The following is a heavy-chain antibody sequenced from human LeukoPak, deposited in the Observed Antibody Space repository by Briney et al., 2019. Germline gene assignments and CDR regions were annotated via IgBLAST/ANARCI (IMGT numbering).Heavy chain of an antibody. CDR3: ARDENWGSRVADY. Sequence: SGGSLRLSCAASGFTFSSYSMNWVRQAPGKGLEWVSYISSSSSTIYYADSVKGRFTISRDNAKNSLYLRMNSLRAEDTAVYYCARDENWGSRVADYWGQGTLVTVSS. J-gene: IGHJ4*02. V-gene: IGHV3-48*01. CDR2: ISSSSSTI. D-gene: IGHD7-27*01. CDR1: GFTFSSYS.